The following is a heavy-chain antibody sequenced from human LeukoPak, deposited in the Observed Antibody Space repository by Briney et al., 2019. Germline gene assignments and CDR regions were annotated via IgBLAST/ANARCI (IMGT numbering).Heavy chain of an antibody. CDR2: IYHSGST. CDR1: GGSISSGGYS. D-gene: IGHD4-17*01. Sequence: PSETLSLTCAVSGGSISSGGYSWSWIRQPPGKGLEWIGYIYHSGSTYYNPSLKSRVTISVDTSKNQFSLKLSSVTAADTAVYYCARVSGGYGDLGPWGQGTLVTVSS. CDR3: ARVSGGYGDLGP. V-gene: IGHV4-30-2*01. J-gene: IGHJ5*02.